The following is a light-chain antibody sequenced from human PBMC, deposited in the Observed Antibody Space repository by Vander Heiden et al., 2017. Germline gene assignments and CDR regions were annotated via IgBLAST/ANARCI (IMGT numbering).Light chain of an antibody. Sequence: DTQMTQSPSTLSASVGDRVTITCRASQSISSWLAWYQQKPGKAPKLLIYKASSLESGVPSRFSGSGSGTEFTLTISSLQPDDFATYYCQQDNSYSLTFGQGTKVXIK. J-gene: IGKJ1*01. V-gene: IGKV1-5*03. CDR2: KAS. CDR3: QQDNSYSLT. CDR1: QSISSW.